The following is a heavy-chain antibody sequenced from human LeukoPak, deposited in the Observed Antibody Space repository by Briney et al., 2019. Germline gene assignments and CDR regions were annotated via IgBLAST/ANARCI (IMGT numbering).Heavy chain of an antibody. Sequence: SETLSLTCTVSGGSIISTTYYWGWIRQPPGKGLEWIGSISYSGSSYYNPSLKSRVAISVDTSRNQFSLKLSSVTAADTAIYYCARGSGSGSGYYFDYWGQGALVTVSS. CDR2: ISYSGSS. D-gene: IGHD3-10*01. CDR3: ARGSGSGSGYYFDY. CDR1: GGSIISTTYY. J-gene: IGHJ4*02. V-gene: IGHV4-39*07.